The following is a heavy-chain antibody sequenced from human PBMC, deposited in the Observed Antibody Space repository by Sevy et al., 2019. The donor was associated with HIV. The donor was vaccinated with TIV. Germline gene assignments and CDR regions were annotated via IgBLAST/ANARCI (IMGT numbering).Heavy chain of an antibody. CDR2: VYPNSGGT. V-gene: IGHV1-2*06. J-gene: IGHJ6*02. Sequence: ASVKVSCKASGYTFTGDYLHWVRQAPGQGLEWMGRVYPNSGGTNFAQKFQGRVTMTRDTSISTAYMELSRLRSDDTAVYYRARDGGGGTTNSRMAVWGQGTTVTVSS. D-gene: IGHD2-15*01. CDR3: ARDGGGGTTNSRMAV. CDR1: GYTFTGDY.